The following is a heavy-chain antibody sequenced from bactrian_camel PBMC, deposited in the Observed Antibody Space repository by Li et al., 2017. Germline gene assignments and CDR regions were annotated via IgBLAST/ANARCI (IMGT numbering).Heavy chain of an antibody. D-gene: IGHD4*01. CDR1: GYIYRSSC. V-gene: IGHV3S1*01. J-gene: IGHJ4*01. CDR3: ARTPATMD. Sequence: HVQLVESGGGSVQTGGSLRLSCAASGYIYRSSCMGWFRQAPGKEREGVAVIYTGADSTYYAESAKGRFTISQDYARNTVYLQLNSPRSEDTALYFCARTPATMDWGQGTQVTVS. CDR2: IYTGADST.